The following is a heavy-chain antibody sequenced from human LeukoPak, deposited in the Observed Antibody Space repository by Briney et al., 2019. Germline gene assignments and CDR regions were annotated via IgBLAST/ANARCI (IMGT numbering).Heavy chain of an antibody. CDR2: IIPIFGTA. D-gene: IGHD4-17*01. J-gene: IGHJ3*02. CDR3: ARFLHGDSTKDAFYI. CDR1: GGTFSSYA. V-gene: IGHV1-69*05. Sequence: SVKVSCKASGGTFSSYAISWVRQAPGQGLEWMGGIIPIFGTANYAQKFQGRVTITTDESTSTAYMELSSLRSEDTAVYYCARFLHGDSTKDAFYIWGQGTMVTVSS.